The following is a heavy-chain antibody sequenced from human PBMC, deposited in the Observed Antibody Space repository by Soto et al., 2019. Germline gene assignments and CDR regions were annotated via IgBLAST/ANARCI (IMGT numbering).Heavy chain of an antibody. D-gene: IGHD3-10*01. V-gene: IGHV1-69*02. Sequence: QVQLVQSGAEVKKPGSSVKVSCKASGGTFSSYTISWVRQAPGQGLEWMGRIIPILGIANYAQKFQGRVTITADKSTSTAYMELSSLRSEDTPVYYCARGGVYYGSGSYGDYYYYYMDVWGKGTTVTVYS. J-gene: IGHJ6*03. CDR1: GGTFSSYT. CDR3: ARGGVYYGSGSYGDYYYYYMDV. CDR2: IIPILGIA.